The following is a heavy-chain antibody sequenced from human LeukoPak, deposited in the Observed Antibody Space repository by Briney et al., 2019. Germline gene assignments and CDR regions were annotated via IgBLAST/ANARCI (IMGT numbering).Heavy chain of an antibody. V-gene: IGHV1-69*06. CDR2: IIPIFGTA. Sequence: GASVNLSCNSSAATFSIYAISGVRQPPAQGLEWVGGIIPIFGTATYAQTFRGRVTITADKSTSTAYMEMSSLRSEDTAVYYCARRAYSSGWYPYFDYWGQGTLVTVSS. D-gene: IGHD6-19*01. CDR1: AATFSIYA. CDR3: ARRAYSSGWYPYFDY. J-gene: IGHJ4*02.